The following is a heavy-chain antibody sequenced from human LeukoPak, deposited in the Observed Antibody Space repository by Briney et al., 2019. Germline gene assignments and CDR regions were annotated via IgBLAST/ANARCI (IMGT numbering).Heavy chain of an antibody. J-gene: IGHJ5*02. CDR3: ARTQYYYDSSGYSS. CDR2: IYYSGST. V-gene: IGHV4-39*01. Sequence: NTSETLSLTCTVSGGSISSSSYHWGWIRQPPGKGLEWIGSIYYSGSTYYNPSLKSRVTISVDTSRNQFSLKLSSVTAADTAVYYCARTQYYYDSSGYSSWGQGTLVTVSS. D-gene: IGHD3-22*01. CDR1: GGSISSSSYH.